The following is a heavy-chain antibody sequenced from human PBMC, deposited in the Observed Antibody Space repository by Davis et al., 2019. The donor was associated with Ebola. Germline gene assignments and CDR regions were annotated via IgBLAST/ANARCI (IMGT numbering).Heavy chain of an antibody. J-gene: IGHJ6*02. Sequence: PSETLSLTCAAYGGPSSGYYWRWIRQPPGKGLEWIGEINHSGSTNYNPSLKSRVTISVDTSKNQFSLKLSSVTAADTAVYYCARVPYGVAAAGTGQGSYGMDVWGQGTTVTVSS. CDR1: GGPSSGYY. CDR2: INHSGST. D-gene: IGHD6-13*01. V-gene: IGHV4-34*01. CDR3: ARVPYGVAAAGTGQGSYGMDV.